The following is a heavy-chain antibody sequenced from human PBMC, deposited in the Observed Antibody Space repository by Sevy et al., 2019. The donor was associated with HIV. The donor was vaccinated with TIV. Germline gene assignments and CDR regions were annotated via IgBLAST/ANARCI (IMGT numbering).Heavy chain of an antibody. CDR1: GYTFSPYW. V-gene: IGHV5-51*01. CDR3: ARQGDLDYFDY. Sequence: GESLKISCKGSGYTFSPYWIAWVRQMPGQGLEWMGIILPSDSDTEYSPSFQGHVTISVDKSIKTVYLQWSSLKASDSAMYYCARQGDLDYFDYWGQGTLVTVSS. D-gene: IGHD1-26*01. CDR2: ILPSDSDT. J-gene: IGHJ4*02.